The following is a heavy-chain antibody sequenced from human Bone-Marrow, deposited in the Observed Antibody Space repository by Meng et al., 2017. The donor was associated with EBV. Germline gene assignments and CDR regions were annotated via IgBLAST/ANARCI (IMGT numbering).Heavy chain of an antibody. J-gene: IGHJ4*02. D-gene: IGHD6-19*01. V-gene: IGHV3-11*01. CDR1: GFTFSDYY. Sequence: GRLVGSGGGLVKPGGSLSPSCVAFGFTFSDYYMTWIRQASGKGLEWVSYISGPGSSVYFADSVRGRFTISRDNAKNSLYLQMNSLRAEDTAVYYCARGEQWLRHYYFDHWGQGSLVTVSS. CDR3: ARGEQWLRHYYFDH. CDR2: ISGPGSSV.